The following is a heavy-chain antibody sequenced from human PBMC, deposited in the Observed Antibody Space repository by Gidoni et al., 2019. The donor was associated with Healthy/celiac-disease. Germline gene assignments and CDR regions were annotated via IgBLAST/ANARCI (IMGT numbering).Heavy chain of an antibody. V-gene: IGHV3-48*01. D-gene: IGHD2-21*02. CDR3: ARAGGGNYYWYFDL. CDR1: GFTFSSYS. J-gene: IGHJ2*01. CDR2: ISSSSSTI. Sequence: EVQLVESGGGLVQPGGSLRLPCAASGFTFSSYSMNWVRQAPGKGREWVSYISSSSSTIYYADSVKGRFTISRDNAKNSLYLQMNSLRAEDTAVYYCARAGGGNYYWYFDLWGRGTLVTVSS.